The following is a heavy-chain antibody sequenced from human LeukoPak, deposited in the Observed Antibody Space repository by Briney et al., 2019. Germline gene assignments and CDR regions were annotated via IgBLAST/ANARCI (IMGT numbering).Heavy chain of an antibody. CDR1: GFTFSTYN. D-gene: IGHD6-13*01. Sequence: GGSLRLSCAASGFTFSTYNMNWVRQAPGKGLEWVSSISSNSDYIYYADSLKGRFTISRDNAKNSLYLQMNSLRAEDTAVYYCARVPYSSWFYFDFWGQGALVTVSS. CDR3: ARVPYSSWFYFDF. V-gene: IGHV3-21*01. J-gene: IGHJ4*02. CDR2: ISSNSDYI.